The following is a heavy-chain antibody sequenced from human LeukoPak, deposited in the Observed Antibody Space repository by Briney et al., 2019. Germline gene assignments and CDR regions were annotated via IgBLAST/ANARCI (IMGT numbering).Heavy chain of an antibody. CDR3: ARVKATAAGTFRKNWFDP. J-gene: IGHJ5*02. CDR2: MNPDSGNT. CDR1: GYTVTSYD. D-gene: IGHD6-13*01. Sequence: ASVKVSRKPSGYTVTSYDLNWVRPATGQGREWMGWMNPDSGNTGYAQKFQGRVTMTSKTSISTAYMELSSLTSEDAAVYYCARVKATAAGTFRKNWFDPWGQGTLVTVSS. V-gene: IGHV1-8*01.